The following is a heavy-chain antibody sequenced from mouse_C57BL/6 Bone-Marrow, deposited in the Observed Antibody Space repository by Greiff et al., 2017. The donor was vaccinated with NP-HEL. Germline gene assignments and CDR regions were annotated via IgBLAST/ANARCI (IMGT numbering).Heavy chain of an antibody. J-gene: IGHJ3*01. Sequence: VQLQQSGPELVKPGASVKISCKASGYTFTDYYMNWVKQSHGKSLEWIGDINPNNGGTSYNQKFKGKATLTVDKSSSTAYMELRSLTSEDSAVYYCARGDDGYYGAYWGQGTLVTVSA. CDR2: INPNNGGT. CDR1: GYTFTDYY. CDR3: ARGDDGYYGAY. V-gene: IGHV1-26*01. D-gene: IGHD2-3*01.